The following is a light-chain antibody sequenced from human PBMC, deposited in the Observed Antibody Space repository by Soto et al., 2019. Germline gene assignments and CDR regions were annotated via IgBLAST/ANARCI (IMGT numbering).Light chain of an antibody. CDR2: DAS. J-gene: IGKJ5*01. CDR3: QQRSNWPIT. V-gene: IGKV3D-20*02. CDR1: QSVSSSY. Sequence: EIVLTHSPGTLSFFPLVRDTFSCGFSQSVSSSYLAWYQQKPGQAPRLLIYDASNRATGIPARFSGSGSGTDFTLTISSLEPEDFAVYYCQQRSNWPITFGQGTRLETK.